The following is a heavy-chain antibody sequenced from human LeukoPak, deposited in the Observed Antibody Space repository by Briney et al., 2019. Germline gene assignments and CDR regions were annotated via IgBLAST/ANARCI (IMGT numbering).Heavy chain of an antibody. J-gene: IGHJ5*02. D-gene: IGHD2-2*01. CDR3: ARLGYCSSTSCHLSWFDP. Sequence: SETLSLTCIVSGGSISGYNYYWGWIRQPPGKGLEWIGSISYSGSTYYNPSLKSRVIISVDTSKNQFSLKVNSVTAADTAVYYCARLGYCSSTSCHLSWFDPWGQGTLVAVSS. CDR1: GGSISGYNYY. V-gene: IGHV4-39*01. CDR2: ISYSGST.